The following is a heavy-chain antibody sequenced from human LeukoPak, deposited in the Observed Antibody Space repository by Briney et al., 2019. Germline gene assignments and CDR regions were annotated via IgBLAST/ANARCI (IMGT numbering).Heavy chain of an antibody. CDR3: ARDRVGAFDP. Sequence: ASVKVSCKASGGTFSSYAISWVRQAPGHGLEWMGEIIPIFGTANYAQKFQGRVTITADESTSTAYMELSSLRSEDTAVYYCARDRVGAFDPWGQGTLVTVSS. D-gene: IGHD1-26*01. J-gene: IGHJ5*02. CDR1: GGTFSSYA. V-gene: IGHV1-69*13. CDR2: IIPIFGTA.